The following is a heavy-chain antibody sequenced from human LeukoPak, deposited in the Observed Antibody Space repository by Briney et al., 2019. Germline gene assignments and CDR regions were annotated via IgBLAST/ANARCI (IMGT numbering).Heavy chain of an antibody. D-gene: IGHD4-17*01. CDR2: TTHSGST. Sequence: SETLSLTCAVYGGSFSGYYWSWIRQPPEKGLEWIGETTHSGSTNYNPSLRSRVTIAVDRSKNQFSLKLSSVTAADTAVYYCARRDYGDYVGSDYWGQGTLVTVSS. V-gene: IGHV4-34*01. CDR1: GGSFSGYY. J-gene: IGHJ4*02. CDR3: ARRDYGDYVGSDY.